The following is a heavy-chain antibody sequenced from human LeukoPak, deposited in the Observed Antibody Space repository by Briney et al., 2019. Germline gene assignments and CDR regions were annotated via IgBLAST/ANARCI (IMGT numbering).Heavy chain of an antibody. D-gene: IGHD3-10*01. CDR1: GDSISSGTYY. CDR3: ARANANAGITLVRGVASPIFDY. Sequence: PSETLSLTCTVSGDSISSGTYYWSWIRQPAGKGLEWIGRIYTSGSTNYNPSLKSRVTISVDTSKNQFSLKLSSVTAADTAVYYCARANANAGITLVRGVASPIFDYWGQGTLLTVSS. V-gene: IGHV4-61*02. CDR2: IYTSGST. J-gene: IGHJ4*02.